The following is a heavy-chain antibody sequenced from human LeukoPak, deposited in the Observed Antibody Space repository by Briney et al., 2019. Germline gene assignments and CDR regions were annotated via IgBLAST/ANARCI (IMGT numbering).Heavy chain of an antibody. CDR1: GFTFSSYA. D-gene: IGHD3-9*01. CDR2: ISYDGSNK. Sequence: GSLRLSCAASGFTFSSYAMHWVRQAPGKGLEWVAVISYDGSNKYYADSVKGRFTISRDNSKNTLYLQMNSLRAEDTAVYYCARVRYYDIYDRGQGTLVTVSS. CDR3: ARVRYYDIYD. V-gene: IGHV3-30*04. J-gene: IGHJ4*02.